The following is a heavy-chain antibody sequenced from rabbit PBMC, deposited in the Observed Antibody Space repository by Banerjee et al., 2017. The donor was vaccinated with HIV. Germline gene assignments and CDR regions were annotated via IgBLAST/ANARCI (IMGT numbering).Heavy chain of an antibody. CDR2: IDPIFGST. D-gene: IGHD4-1*01. CDR1: GLDFSSYS. CDR3: ARVVAGVYFNL. J-gene: IGHJ4*01. Sequence: QEQLVESGGGLVQPGGSLKLSCKASGLDFSSYSMGWVRQAPGKGLEWIGYIDPIFGSTYYASWAKGRFTISKTSSTTVTLQMTSLTAADTATYFCARVVAGVYFNLWGPGTLVTVS. V-gene: IGHV1S45*01.